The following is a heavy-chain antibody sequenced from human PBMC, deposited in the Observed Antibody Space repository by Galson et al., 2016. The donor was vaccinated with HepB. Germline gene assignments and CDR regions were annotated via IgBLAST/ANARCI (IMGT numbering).Heavy chain of an antibody. Sequence: SLRLSCAATGFTFSTYSMNWVRQAPGKGLEWIAYIDGESGTILYTDSVKGRFTISRDNAENTLYLQMNNLRGEDTAVYYCARDGTGTGSYPGAFYWGQGALVTVSS. CDR2: IDGESGTI. J-gene: IGHJ4*02. CDR1: GFTFSTYS. V-gene: IGHV3-48*04. CDR3: ARDGTGTGSYPGAFY. D-gene: IGHD1-26*01.